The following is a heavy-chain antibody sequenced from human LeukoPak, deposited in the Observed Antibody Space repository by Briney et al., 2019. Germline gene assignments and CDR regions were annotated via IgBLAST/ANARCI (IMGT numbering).Heavy chain of an antibody. CDR1: GFTFSSYG. V-gene: IGHV3-33*01. Sequence: GGSLRLSCAASGFTFSSYGMHWVRQAPGKGLEWVAVIWYDGSNKYYADSVKGRFTISRDNSKNTLYLQMNGLRAEDTAVYYCARAPEYNYDYWFDPWGQGTLVTVSS. J-gene: IGHJ5*02. CDR2: IWYDGSNK. CDR3: ARAPEYNYDYWFDP. D-gene: IGHD3-3*01.